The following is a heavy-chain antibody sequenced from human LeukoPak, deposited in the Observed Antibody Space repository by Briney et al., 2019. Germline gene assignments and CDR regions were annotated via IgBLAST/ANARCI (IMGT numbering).Heavy chain of an antibody. Sequence: GASVKLSCKVSGYTLTELSMHWVRQSPGKGLEWWGGFDPEDGETIYAQKFQGRVTMTEDTSTDTAYMELSSLRSEDTAVYCCATDVRDYYDSSGYPGDAFDIWGQGTMVTVSS. V-gene: IGHV1-24*01. CDR2: FDPEDGET. CDR3: ATDVRDYYDSSGYPGDAFDI. CDR1: GYTLTELS. J-gene: IGHJ3*02. D-gene: IGHD3-22*01.